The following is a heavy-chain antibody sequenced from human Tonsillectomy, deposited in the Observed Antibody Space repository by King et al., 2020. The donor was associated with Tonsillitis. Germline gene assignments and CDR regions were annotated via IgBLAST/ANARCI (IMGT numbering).Heavy chain of an antibody. D-gene: IGHD3-10*02. J-gene: IGHJ3*02. CDR3: AKDLFGGRDAFDI. Sequence: VQLVESGGGLVQPGGSLRLSCAASGFTFSSYAMSWVRQAPGEGLEWVSAISGSGGTTYYADSVKGRFTISRDNSKNTLYLQMNSLRAEETAVYYCAKDLFGGRDAFDIWGQGTMVTVSS. CDR2: ISGSGGTT. V-gene: IGHV3-23*04. CDR1: GFTFSSYA.